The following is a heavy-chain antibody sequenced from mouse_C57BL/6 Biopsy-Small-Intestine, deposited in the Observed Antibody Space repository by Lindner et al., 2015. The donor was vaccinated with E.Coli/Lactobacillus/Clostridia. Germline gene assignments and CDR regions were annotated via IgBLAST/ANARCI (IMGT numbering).Heavy chain of an antibody. D-gene: IGHD2-3*01. CDR3: ARTMMAAFAY. Sequence: VQLQESGAELMKPGASVKLSCKATGYTLTDYWIEWVKQRPGHGLEWIGEILPGSGSTNYSEKLKGKATFTAETSSNTVYMQLSSLTTEDSAIYYCARTMMAAFAYWGQGTLVTVSA. V-gene: IGHV1-9*01. CDR1: GYTLTDYW. J-gene: IGHJ3*01. CDR2: ILPGSGST.